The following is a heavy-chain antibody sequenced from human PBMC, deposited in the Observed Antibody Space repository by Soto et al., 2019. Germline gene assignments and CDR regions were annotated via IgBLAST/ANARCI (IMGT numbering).Heavy chain of an antibody. V-gene: IGHV4-34*01. D-gene: IGHD6-19*01. Sequence: PSETLSLTCAVYGGSFSGYYWSWIRQPPGKGLEWIGEINHSGSTNYNPSLKSRVTISVDTSKNQFSLKLSSVTAADTAVYYCASSSGGSAFDIWGQGTMVTVSS. CDR3: ASSSGGSAFDI. CDR1: GGSFSGYY. CDR2: INHSGST. J-gene: IGHJ3*02.